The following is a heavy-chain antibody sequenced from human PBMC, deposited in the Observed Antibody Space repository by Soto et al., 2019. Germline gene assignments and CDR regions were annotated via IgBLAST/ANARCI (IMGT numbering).Heavy chain of an antibody. V-gene: IGHV4-39*01. CDR1: GGSISSSDYY. CDR2: IYYGGST. Sequence: SETLSLTCTVSGGSISSSDYYWGWIRQPPGKGLEWIGNIYYGGSTYYNPSLKSRVTISVDTSKNKFFLNLSSVTATDTAVYYCASPGSFTRNYYYMDVWGKGTTVTVSS. CDR3: ASPGSFTRNYYYMDV. J-gene: IGHJ6*03. D-gene: IGHD3-10*01.